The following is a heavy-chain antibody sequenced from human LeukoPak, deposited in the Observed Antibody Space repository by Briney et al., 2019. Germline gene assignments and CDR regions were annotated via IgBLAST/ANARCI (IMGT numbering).Heavy chain of an antibody. CDR1: GFTFSNYA. V-gene: IGHV3-23*01. J-gene: IGHJ4*02. CDR3: AKDHGAGSYYNHPDY. CDR2: IGDTGGTT. Sequence: TGGSLRFSCAASGFTFSNYAMSWVRQAPGKGLEWVSGIGDTGGTTFYPDSVKGRFTISRDNSKNTLSLQMNSLRAEDTAVYYCAKDHGAGSYYNHPDYWGQGTLVTVSS. D-gene: IGHD3-10*01.